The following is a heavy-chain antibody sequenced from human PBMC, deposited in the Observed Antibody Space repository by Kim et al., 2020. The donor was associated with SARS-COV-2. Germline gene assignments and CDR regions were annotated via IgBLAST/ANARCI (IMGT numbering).Heavy chain of an antibody. J-gene: IGHJ4*02. D-gene: IGHD2-2*01. CDR3: ARTWRTTFPPDFDY. Sequence: YAWKFQGRVTMTSDTSISTAYMELSSLTSDHTAVYYCARTWRTTFPPDFDYWGQGTLVTVSS. V-gene: IGHV1-2*02.